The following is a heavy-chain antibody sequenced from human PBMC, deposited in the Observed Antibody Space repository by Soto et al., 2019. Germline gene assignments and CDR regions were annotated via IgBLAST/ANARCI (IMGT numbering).Heavy chain of an antibody. CDR2: IYPGDSDT. Sequence: WKGAWCKCANYGGGRVRQMTGKGLEWMGIIYPGDSDTRYSPSFQGQVTISADKSISTAYLQWSSLKASDTAMYYCARRHSDVLTGYNYPGMDVWGQGTTVTVSS. V-gene: IGHV5-51*01. CDR3: ARRHSDVLTGYNYPGMDV. D-gene: IGHD3-9*01. CDR1: WCKCANYG. J-gene: IGHJ6*02.